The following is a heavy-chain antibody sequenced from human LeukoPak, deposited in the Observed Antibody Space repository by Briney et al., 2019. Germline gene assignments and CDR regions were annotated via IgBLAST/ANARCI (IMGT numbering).Heavy chain of an antibody. Sequence: SETLSLTCTVSGGSISSYYWNWIRQPPGKGLEWIGYIYYSGNTNYNPSLKGRVTISVDTSKNQFSLKLSSVTAADTAVYYCAGEADWWVESGLGEVFDIWGQGTMVTVSS. CDR3: AGEADWWVESGLGEVFDI. D-gene: IGHD3-16*01. CDR2: IYYSGNT. CDR1: GGSISSYY. V-gene: IGHV4-59*01. J-gene: IGHJ3*02.